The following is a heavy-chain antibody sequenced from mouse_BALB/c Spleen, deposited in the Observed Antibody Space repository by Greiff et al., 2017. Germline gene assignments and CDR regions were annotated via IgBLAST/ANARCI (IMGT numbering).Heavy chain of an antibody. V-gene: IGHV2-9*02. J-gene: IGHJ2*01. CDR2: IWAGGST. Sequence: QVQLQQSGPGLVAPSQSLSITCTVSGFSLTSYGVHWVRQPPGKGLEWLGVIWAGGSTNYNSALMSRLSISKDNSKSQVFLKMNSLQTDDTAMYYCARDRTTATGYFDYWGQGTTLTVSS. CDR3: ARDRTTATGYFDY. D-gene: IGHD1-2*01. CDR1: GFSLTSYG.